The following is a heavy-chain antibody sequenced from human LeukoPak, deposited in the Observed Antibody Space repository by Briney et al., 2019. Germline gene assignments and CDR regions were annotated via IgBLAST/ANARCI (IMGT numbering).Heavy chain of an antibody. D-gene: IGHD3-10*01. CDR1: GGSFSGYY. CDR2: INHSGST. CDR3: ARGRWAQGYYYGSGSYSIFDY. J-gene: IGHJ4*02. Sequence: SETLSLTCAVYGGSFSGYYWSWIRQPPGKGLEWIGEINHSGSTNYNPSLKSRVTISVDTSKNQFSLKLSSVTAADTAVYYCARGRWAQGYYYGSGSYSIFDYWGQGTLVTVSS. V-gene: IGHV4-34*01.